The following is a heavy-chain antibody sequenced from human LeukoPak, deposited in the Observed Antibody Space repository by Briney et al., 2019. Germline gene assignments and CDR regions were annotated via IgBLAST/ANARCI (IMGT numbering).Heavy chain of an antibody. CDR3: ARSRYDYIWGIDY. Sequence: GGSLRLSCAASGFTFSSYWMHWVRQAPGKGLVWVSRLNSDGSSTNYADSVKGRFTISRDNAKNTLYLQMNSLRDEDTAVFYCARSRYDYIWGIDYWGQGTLVTVSS. CDR2: LNSDGSST. V-gene: IGHV3-74*01. D-gene: IGHD3-16*01. CDR1: GFTFSSYW. J-gene: IGHJ4*02.